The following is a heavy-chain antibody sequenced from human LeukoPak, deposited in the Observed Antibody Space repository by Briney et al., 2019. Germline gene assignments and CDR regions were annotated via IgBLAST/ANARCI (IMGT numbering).Heavy chain of an antibody. J-gene: IGHJ4*02. D-gene: IGHD2-2*01. CDR1: GVSVRRDSYY. V-gene: IGHV4-61*01. CDR3: AALYCSRSSCYFDY. CDR2: ISYTGST. Sequence: PSETLSLTCPVSGVSVRRDSYYWSWIRQPPGKGLEWIGYISYTGSTNYNPSLKSRVIISVDTSKNQLFLKLSSVTAADTAVYYCAALYCSRSSCYFDYWGQGTLVTVSS.